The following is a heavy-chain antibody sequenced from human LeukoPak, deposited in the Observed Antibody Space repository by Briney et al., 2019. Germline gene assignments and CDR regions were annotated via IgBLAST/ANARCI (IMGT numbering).Heavy chain of an antibody. V-gene: IGHV4-30-4*01. CDR2: IYYSGST. J-gene: IGHJ4*02. CDR1: GGSISSGDYY. Sequence: RSSETLSLTCTVSGGSISSGDYYWSWIRQPPGKGLEWIGYIYYSGSTYYNPSLKSRVTISVDTSKNQFSLKLSSVTAADTAVYYCARDGLPTGPNYYGSGSYTDCWGQGTLVTVSS. CDR3: ARDGLPTGPNYYGSGSYTDC. D-gene: IGHD3-10*01.